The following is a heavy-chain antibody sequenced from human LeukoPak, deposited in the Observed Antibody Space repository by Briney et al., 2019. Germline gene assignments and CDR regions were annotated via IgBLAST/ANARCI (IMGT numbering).Heavy chain of an antibody. J-gene: IGHJ6*02. Sequence: PSETLSLTCTVSGGSIRNYYCSWIRQPPGKGLEWVGYIYYSGSTSYNPSLKSRLTISVDMSKNQFSLKLSSVTAADTAVYYCARHFTGPGTYTPYFGMDVWGQGTTVTVSS. CDR3: ARHFTGPGTYTPYFGMDV. CDR1: GGSIRNYY. CDR2: IYYSGST. D-gene: IGHD3-16*01. V-gene: IGHV4-59*08.